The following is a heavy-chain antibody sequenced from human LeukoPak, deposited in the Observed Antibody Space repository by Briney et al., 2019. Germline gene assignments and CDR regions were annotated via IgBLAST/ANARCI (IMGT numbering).Heavy chain of an antibody. Sequence: GGSLRLSCAASGFTFSNAWMSWVRQAPGKGLEWVGRIKSKADGGTTDYAAPVKGRFTISRDDSKNTLYLQMNSLKTEDTAVYYCTTALHRGYYFDYWGQGTLVTVSS. CDR1: GFTFSNAW. J-gene: IGHJ4*02. CDR2: IKSKADGGTT. V-gene: IGHV3-15*01. CDR3: TTALHRGYYFDY.